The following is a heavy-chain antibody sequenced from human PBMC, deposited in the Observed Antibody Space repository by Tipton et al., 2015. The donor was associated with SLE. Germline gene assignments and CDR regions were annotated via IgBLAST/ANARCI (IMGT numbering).Heavy chain of an antibody. D-gene: IGHD6-6*01. V-gene: IGHV3-33*01. J-gene: IGHJ4*02. CDR3: ARDVEASIDY. CDR2: LWYDGSNK. CDR1: GFTFSSYG. Sequence: QLVQSGGGVVQPGRSLRLSCEASGFTFSSYGMYWVRQAPGKGLEWVAYLWYDGSNKHYPDSVKGRFTISRDNSKNTLYLQMNNLRLDDTAVYYCARDVEASIDYWGQGTLVTVSS.